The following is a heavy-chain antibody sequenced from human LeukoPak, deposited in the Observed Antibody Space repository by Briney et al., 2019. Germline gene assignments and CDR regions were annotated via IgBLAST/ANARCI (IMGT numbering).Heavy chain of an antibody. CDR1: GGSISSSSYY. Sequence: SETLSLTCTVSGGSISSSSYYWGWIRQPPGKGLEWIGSIYYSGSTYYNPSLKSRVTISVDTSKNQFSLKLSSVTAADTAVYYCARDPEYYYMDVWGKGTTVTVSS. D-gene: IGHD1-14*01. CDR2: IYYSGST. J-gene: IGHJ6*03. V-gene: IGHV4-39*07. CDR3: ARDPEYYYMDV.